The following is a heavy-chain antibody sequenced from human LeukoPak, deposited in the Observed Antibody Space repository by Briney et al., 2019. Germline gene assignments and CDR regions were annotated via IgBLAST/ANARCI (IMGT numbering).Heavy chain of an antibody. Sequence: GASVKVSCTASGGTFSSYAISWVRQAPGQGLEWMGGIIPIFGTANYAQKFQGRVTITTDESTSTAYMELSSLRSEDTAVYYCARVRGDFWSGYYLAGYYYYMDVWGKGTTVTVSS. CDR3: ARVRGDFWSGYYLAGYYYYMDV. D-gene: IGHD3-3*01. J-gene: IGHJ6*03. CDR1: GGTFSSYA. V-gene: IGHV1-69*05. CDR2: IIPIFGTA.